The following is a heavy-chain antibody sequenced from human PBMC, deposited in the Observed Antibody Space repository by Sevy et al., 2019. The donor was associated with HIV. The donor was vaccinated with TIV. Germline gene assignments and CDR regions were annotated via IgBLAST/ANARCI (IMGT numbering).Heavy chain of an antibody. D-gene: IGHD1-26*01. CDR1: GYTFTSYG. Sequence: ASVKVSCKASGYTFTSYGISWVRQAPGQGPEWMGWISAYNGNTNYAQKLQGRVTMTTDTSTSTAYMELRSLRSDDTAVYYCARDSSGSYSTYMDVWGKGTTVTVSS. J-gene: IGHJ6*03. CDR3: ARDSSGSYSTYMDV. V-gene: IGHV1-18*01. CDR2: ISAYNGNT.